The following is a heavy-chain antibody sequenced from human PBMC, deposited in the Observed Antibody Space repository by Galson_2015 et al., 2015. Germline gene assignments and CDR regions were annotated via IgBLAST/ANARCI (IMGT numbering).Heavy chain of an antibody. Sequence: SLRLSCAASGFTFSRYTMSWVRQAPGKGLEWISYISSGLGTISYAESVKGRFTISRDNAKNSLYLQMNSLRDEDTGVYYCARVPLGLELNYYYGMDVWGQGTTVTVSS. D-gene: IGHD1-1*01. CDR3: ARVPLGLELNYYYGMDV. V-gene: IGHV3-48*02. CDR1: GFTFSRYT. CDR2: ISSGLGTI. J-gene: IGHJ6*02.